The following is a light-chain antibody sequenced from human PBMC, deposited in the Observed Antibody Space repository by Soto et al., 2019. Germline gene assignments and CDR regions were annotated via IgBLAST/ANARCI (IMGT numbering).Light chain of an antibody. CDR1: SSDVGGYNY. J-gene: IGLJ1*01. Sequence: QSVLTQPASVSGSPGQSITISCTGTSSDVGGYNYFSWYQQYPGKAPKLMIYEVINRPSGVSNRFFGSKSGNTAALTISGRQGADEADYYCSAYRNSSPLGGVFGTGTKVTVL. CDR3: SAYRNSSPLGGV. CDR2: EVI. V-gene: IGLV2-14*01.